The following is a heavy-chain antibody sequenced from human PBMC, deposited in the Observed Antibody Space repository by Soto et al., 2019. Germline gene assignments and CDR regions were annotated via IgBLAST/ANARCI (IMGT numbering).Heavy chain of an antibody. V-gene: IGHV1-69*01. CDR2: IIPVFGTT. CDR1: GGLFSSFA. CDR3: ARGGGPYVCFNDF. Sequence: QEQLVQSGAEVKKTGASVKVSCKASGGLFSSFAISWVRQAPGQGLEWMGGIIPVFGTTNYAQKFQGRVTITADESTTTAYMEMSRLTSDDTAMSYCARGGGPYVCFNDFWGQGTQVTVSS. J-gene: IGHJ4*02. D-gene: IGHD3-16*01.